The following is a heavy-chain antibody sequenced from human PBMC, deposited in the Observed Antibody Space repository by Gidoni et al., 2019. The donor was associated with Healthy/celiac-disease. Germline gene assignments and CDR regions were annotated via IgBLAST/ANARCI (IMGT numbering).Heavy chain of an antibody. CDR2: IFSNYEK. D-gene: IGHD3-22*01. J-gene: IGHJ4*02. CDR3: ARVLYYYASRGYYSYYFDY. V-gene: IGHV2-26*01. Sequence: QVTLKESGPVLVKPTETLPLTCTVSGFSLSNARMGVSWIRQPPGKALGWLAHIFSNYEKSYSTSLKSRVTISKDPSKSQVGLTMTNMDPVDTATYYCARVLYYYASRGYYSYYFDYWGQGTLVTVSS. CDR1: GFSLSNARMG.